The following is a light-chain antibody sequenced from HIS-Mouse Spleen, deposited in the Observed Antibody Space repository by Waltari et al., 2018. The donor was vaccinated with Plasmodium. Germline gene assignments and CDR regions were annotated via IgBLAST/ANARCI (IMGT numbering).Light chain of an antibody. CDR2: EGS. CDR3: CSYAGSSTFV. Sequence: QSALTQPASVSGSPGQSLTISCTGTSSHVGSYNLVSWYQQPPGKAPKLMIYEGSKRPSGVSNRFSGSKSGNTASLTISGLQAEDEADYYCCSYAGSSTFVFGGGTKLTVL. CDR1: SSHVGSYNL. J-gene: IGLJ2*01. V-gene: IGLV2-23*03.